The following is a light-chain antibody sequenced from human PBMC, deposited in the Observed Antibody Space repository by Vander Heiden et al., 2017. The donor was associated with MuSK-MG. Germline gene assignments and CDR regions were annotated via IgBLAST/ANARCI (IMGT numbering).Light chain of an antibody. V-gene: IGLV2-23*02. Sequence: QSALTQPASVSGSPGPPITLSCTGTSRDAGTYNLVSWYQQPPAKPPNLLIYEVIKRPSAVASRFSGSKSANTASLTISGHQAEDAADYYCCSHAGSNILVFGGGTKLTVL. J-gene: IGLJ2*01. CDR2: EVI. CDR3: CSHAGSNILV. CDR1: SRDAGTYNL.